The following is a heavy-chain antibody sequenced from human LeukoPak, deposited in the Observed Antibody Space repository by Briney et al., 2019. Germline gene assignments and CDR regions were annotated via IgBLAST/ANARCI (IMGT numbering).Heavy chain of an antibody. CDR3: AKAQGSGWHDPWYLDY. Sequence: GRSLRLSCAASGFTFSNYAMHWVRQAPSTGLELVAVIWFDGTNKYYGDSVRGRFTISRDNSKNRLYLQMNSLRAEDTAVYYCAKAQGSGWHDPWYLDYWGQGTLVTVSS. J-gene: IGHJ4*02. D-gene: IGHD6-19*01. CDR2: IWFDGTNK. CDR1: GFTFSNYA. V-gene: IGHV3-33*06.